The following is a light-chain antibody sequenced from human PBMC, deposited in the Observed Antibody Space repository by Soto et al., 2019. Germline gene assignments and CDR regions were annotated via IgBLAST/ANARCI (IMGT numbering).Light chain of an antibody. CDR3: AAWDDGLNGLV. Sequence: QSVLTQPPSVSAAPGQKVTISCSGSSSNIGNNYVSWYQQLPGTAPKLLIYENNKRPSGIPDRFSGSKSGTSATLGISGLQSEDEADYFCAAWDDGLNGLVFGGGTQLTVL. V-gene: IGLV1-51*01. J-gene: IGLJ3*02. CDR2: ENN. CDR1: SSNIGNNY.